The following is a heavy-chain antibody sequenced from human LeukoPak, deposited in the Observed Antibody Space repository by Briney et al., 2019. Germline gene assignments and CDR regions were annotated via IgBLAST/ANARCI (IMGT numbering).Heavy chain of an antibody. CDR1: GYTFTSYY. V-gene: IGHV1-46*01. Sequence: ASVTVSCTASGYTFTSYYMHWVRQATGQGLEWMGIINPSGGSTSYAQKFQGRVTMTRDTSTSTVYMELSSLRSEDTAVYYCARDPIGGEWLLYSRSTYGMDVWGQGTTVTVSS. CDR3: ARDPIGGEWLLYSRSTYGMDV. CDR2: INPSGGST. D-gene: IGHD3-3*01. J-gene: IGHJ6*02.